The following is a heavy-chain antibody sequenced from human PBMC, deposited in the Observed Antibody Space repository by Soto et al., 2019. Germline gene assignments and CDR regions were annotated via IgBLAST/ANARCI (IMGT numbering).Heavy chain of an antibody. CDR2: IWYDGSNK. CDR1: GFTFSSYG. D-gene: IGHD3-10*01. V-gene: IGHV3-33*01. Sequence: QVQLVESGGGVVQPGRSLRLSCAASGFTFSSYGLHWVRQAPGKGLEWVADIWYDGSNKYYADSVKGRFTISRDNSKNTLYLQMNSLRAEDTAVYYCARDYGEPNWFDPWGQGTLVIVSS. J-gene: IGHJ5*02. CDR3: ARDYGEPNWFDP.